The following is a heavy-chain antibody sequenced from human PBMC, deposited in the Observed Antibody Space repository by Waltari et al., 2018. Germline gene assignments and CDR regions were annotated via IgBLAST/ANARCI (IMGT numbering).Heavy chain of an antibody. Sequence: EVQLVESGGGWIQPGGSLRLSCAASGFPASSNYMSWVRQGPGKGLECVSVIYSGGSTYSADSVKGRFTISRDNSKNTLYLQMTSLRAEDTAVYYCAKDGRGYWGQGTLVTVSS. CDR1: GFPASSNY. CDR2: IYSGGST. D-gene: IGHD1-26*01. V-gene: IGHV3-53*01. CDR3: AKDGRGY. J-gene: IGHJ4*02.